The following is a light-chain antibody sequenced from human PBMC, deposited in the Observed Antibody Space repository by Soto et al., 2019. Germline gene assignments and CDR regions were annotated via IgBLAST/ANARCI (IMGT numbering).Light chain of an antibody. V-gene: IGLV2-14*01. Sequence: QSALTQPASVSGSPGPSITISCTGTSSDVGGYNYVSWYQQHTGKAPKLMIFDVSNRPSGLSNLFSGSKSGNTASLTISGLQAEDEADDYGSSYTSSSARVVFGGGTKVTVL. J-gene: IGLJ2*01. CDR2: DVS. CDR3: SSYTSSSARVV. CDR1: SSDVGGYNY.